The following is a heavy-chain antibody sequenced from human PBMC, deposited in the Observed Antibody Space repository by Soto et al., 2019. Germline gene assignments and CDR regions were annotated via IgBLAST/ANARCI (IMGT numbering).Heavy chain of an antibody. CDR1: GGSISTTSYY. CDR3: ARRAHSSASVGY. CDR2: IYYSGTT. V-gene: IGHV4-39*02. D-gene: IGHD6-6*01. Sequence: KPSETLSLTCTVSGGSISTTSYYWDWIRRPPGKGLEWIGSIYYSGTTYYNPSLKSRVTISVDTSKNHFSLKLSSVTAADTAVYFCARRAHSSASVGYWGQGTLVTVSS. J-gene: IGHJ4*02.